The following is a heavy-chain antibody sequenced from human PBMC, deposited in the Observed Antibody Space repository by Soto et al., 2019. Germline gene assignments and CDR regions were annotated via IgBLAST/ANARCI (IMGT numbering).Heavy chain of an antibody. Sequence: GGSLRLSCAASGLTFSSYAMHWVGQAPGKGLEWVAVISYDGSNKYYADSVKGRFTISRDNSKNTLYLQMNSLRAEDTAVYYCARDSSSSLLYYYYGMDVWGQGTTVTVSS. CDR2: ISYDGSNK. J-gene: IGHJ6*02. D-gene: IGHD6-6*01. CDR3: ARDSSSSLLYYYYGMDV. CDR1: GLTFSSYA. V-gene: IGHV3-30-3*01.